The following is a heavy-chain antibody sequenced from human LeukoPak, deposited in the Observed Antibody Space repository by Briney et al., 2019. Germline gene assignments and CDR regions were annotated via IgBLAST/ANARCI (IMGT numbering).Heavy chain of an antibody. Sequence: GVSVKVSCKVSGYTLTELSMHWVRQAPGKGLEWMGGFDPEDGETIYAQKFQGRVTMTEDTSTDTAYMELSSLRSEDTAVYYCARQLAARRRYYYYYYGMDVWGQGTTVTVSS. V-gene: IGHV1-24*01. J-gene: IGHJ6*02. CDR1: GYTLTELS. D-gene: IGHD6-6*01. CDR3: ARQLAARRRYYYYYYGMDV. CDR2: FDPEDGET.